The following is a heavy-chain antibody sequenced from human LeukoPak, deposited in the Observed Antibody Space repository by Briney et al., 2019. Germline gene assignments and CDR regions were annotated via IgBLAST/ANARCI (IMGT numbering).Heavy chain of an antibody. Sequence: SGTLSLTCTVFGGSISSYYWSWIRQPAGKGLEWIGCFYTGGSTNYNTSFKSRVTMSVDKSKNQFSLRLTAVTGADTAVYYCARDYYDTSGYDGRGGYFYTYVGGKGTAVTVSS. D-gene: IGHD3-22*01. CDR1: GGSISSYY. V-gene: IGHV4-4*07. CDR2: FYTGGST. CDR3: ARDYYDTSGYDGRGGYFYTYV. J-gene: IGHJ6*03.